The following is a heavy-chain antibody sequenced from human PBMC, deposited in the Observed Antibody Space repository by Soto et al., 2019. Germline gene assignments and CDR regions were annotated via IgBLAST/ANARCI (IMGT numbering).Heavy chain of an antibody. CDR1: GYSFTSYW. CDR2: IYPGDSDT. J-gene: IGHJ1*01. V-gene: IGHV5-51*01. D-gene: IGHD4-4*01. Sequence: VESLKISCKGSGYSFTSYWIGWVRQMPGKGLEWMGIIYPGDSDTRYSPSFQGQVTISADKSISTAYLQWSSLKASDTAMYYCARHPADYSNYADQYFQHWGQGTLVTVSS. CDR3: ARHPADYSNYADQYFQH.